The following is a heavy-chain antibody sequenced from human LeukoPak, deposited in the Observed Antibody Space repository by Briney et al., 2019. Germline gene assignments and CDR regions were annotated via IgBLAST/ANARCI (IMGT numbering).Heavy chain of an antibody. D-gene: IGHD2-15*01. CDR1: GFTFSSYE. CDR3: ARGSKLAFDI. Sequence: GGSQRLSCAASGFTFSSYEMNWVRQAPGKGLEWVSYISSSGSTIYYADSVKGRFIISRDNAKNSLYLQMNSLRAEDTAVYYCARGSKLAFDIWGQGTMVIVSS. CDR2: ISSSGSTI. J-gene: IGHJ3*02. V-gene: IGHV3-48*03.